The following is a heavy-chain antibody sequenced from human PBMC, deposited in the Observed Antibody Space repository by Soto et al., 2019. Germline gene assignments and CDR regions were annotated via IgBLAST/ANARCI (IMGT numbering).Heavy chain of an antibody. CDR1: GFAFSSYS. V-gene: IGHV3-21*01. J-gene: IGHJ4*02. Sequence: GGSLRLSCASSGFAFSSYSMNWVRQAQGKGLEWVSCISGNSGHIYYADSLKDRFTISRDNAKNSLYLQLNSLRTEDTAVYYYARSLRHSEDYFDFWGQGT. CDR3: ARSLRHSEDYFDF. CDR2: ISGNSGHI. D-gene: IGHD3-9*01.